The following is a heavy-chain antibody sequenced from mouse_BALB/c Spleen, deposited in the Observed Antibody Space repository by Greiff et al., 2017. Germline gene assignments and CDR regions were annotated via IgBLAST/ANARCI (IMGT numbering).Heavy chain of an antibody. CDR1: GYSITSDYA. D-gene: IGHD2-2*01. Sequence: EVKLVESGPGLVKPSQSLSLTCTVTGYSITSDYAWNWIRQFPGNKLEWMGYISYSGSTSYNPSLKSRISITRDTSKNQFFLQLNSVTTEDTATYYCARSWLRRFAYWGQGTLVTVSA. CDR2: ISYSGST. J-gene: IGHJ3*01. CDR3: ARSWLRRFAY. V-gene: IGHV3-2*02.